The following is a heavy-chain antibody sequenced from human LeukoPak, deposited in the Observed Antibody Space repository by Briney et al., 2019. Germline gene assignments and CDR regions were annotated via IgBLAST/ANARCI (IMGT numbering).Heavy chain of an antibody. D-gene: IGHD2-15*01. CDR3: ARHAGCSGDSCYSGFPDY. CDR2: ISYSGST. J-gene: IGHJ4*02. V-gene: IGHV4-59*08. CDR1: GGSISSYY. Sequence: PSETLSLTCTVSGGSISSYYWSWIRQPPGKGLDWIGYISYSGSTKYDPSLKSRVTISLDTSKNQISLKVSSVTAADTAVYYCARHAGCSGDSCYSGFPDYWGQGTLVTVSS.